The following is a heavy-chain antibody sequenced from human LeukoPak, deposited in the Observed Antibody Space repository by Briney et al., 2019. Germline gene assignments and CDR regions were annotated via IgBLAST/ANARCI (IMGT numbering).Heavy chain of an antibody. Sequence: PGGSLRLSCATSDFPVSYNYMSWVRQAPGRGLEWVSVISNDGVTDYADSVKGRFTISRHDSNDTVFLQMSSLRPEDTAVYYCGGSGSYYTPSYYWGQGTLVTVSS. CDR3: GGSGSYYTPSYY. D-gene: IGHD3-10*01. V-gene: IGHV3-53*01. CDR2: ISNDGVT. J-gene: IGHJ4*02. CDR1: DFPVSYNY.